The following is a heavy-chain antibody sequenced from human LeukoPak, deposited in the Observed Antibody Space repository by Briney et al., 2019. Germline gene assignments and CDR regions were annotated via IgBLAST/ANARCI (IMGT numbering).Heavy chain of an antibody. CDR3: ARDLMDYDVSTGLHHYYMDV. CDR1: GFTFSNYA. Sequence: GGSLRLSCAASGFTFSNYAMSWVRQTPDRVLEWVASISYDGKKDFYADSVKGRFTISRDNAKNTLYLQMNTLRVEDTAVYYCARDLMDYDVSTGLHHYYMDVWGQGTTVTVSS. J-gene: IGHJ6*02. V-gene: IGHV3-30*04. D-gene: IGHD3-9*01. CDR2: ISYDGKKD.